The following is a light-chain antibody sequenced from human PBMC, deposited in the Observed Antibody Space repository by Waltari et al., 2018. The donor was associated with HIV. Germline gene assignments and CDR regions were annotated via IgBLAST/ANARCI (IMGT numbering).Light chain of an antibody. J-gene: IGLJ2*01. CDR1: SLRTFY. CDR2: GKN. V-gene: IGLV3-19*01. Sequence: SSELTQDPAVSVALGQTVRITCRGDSLRTFYASWYQQKPGQAPVLVIYGKNNRPSGMPDRFSGYSSGNTASLTITGAQAEDEADYYCNSRDNSANVVFGGGTKLTVL. CDR3: NSRDNSANVV.